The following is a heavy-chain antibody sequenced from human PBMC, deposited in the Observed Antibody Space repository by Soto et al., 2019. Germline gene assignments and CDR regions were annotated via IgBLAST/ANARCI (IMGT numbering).Heavy chain of an antibody. CDR2: IYPGDSDT. Sequence: GESLKISCKVSGYTFTTYWIAWVRQMPGKGLEWMGIIYPGDSDTRYSPSFQGQVTISVDKSISTAYLQWSSPKASDTALYYCARVLYDFWNGAAYFFYGLDVWGQGTTVTVSS. CDR3: ARVLYDFWNGAAYFFYGLDV. V-gene: IGHV5-51*01. J-gene: IGHJ6*02. CDR1: GYTFTTYW. D-gene: IGHD3-3*01.